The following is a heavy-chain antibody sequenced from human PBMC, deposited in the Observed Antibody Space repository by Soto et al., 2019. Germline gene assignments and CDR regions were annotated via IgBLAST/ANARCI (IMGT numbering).Heavy chain of an antibody. CDR3: ARDSNSGHPGWNWFDP. CDR2: IYYSGST. Sequence: SETLSLTCTVSGGSISSGGYYWSWIRQHPGKGLEWIGYIYYSGSTYYNPSLKSRVTISVDTSKNQFSLKLSSVTAADTAVYYCARDSNSGHPGWNWFDPWGQGTLVTVSS. CDR1: GGSISSGGYY. D-gene: IGHD5-12*01. V-gene: IGHV4-31*03. J-gene: IGHJ5*02.